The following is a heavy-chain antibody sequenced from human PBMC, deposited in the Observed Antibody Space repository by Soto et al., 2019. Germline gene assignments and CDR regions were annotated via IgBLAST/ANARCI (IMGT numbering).Heavy chain of an antibody. Sequence: QVQLQESGPGLVKPSGTLSLTCAVSGGSISSSNWWSWVRQPPGKGLEWIGETYHSGSTNYNPSLTSLVTISIGKSKIQCALKVTSVAAADTAVYYCARVSGSYYYGMDVWGQATTVTVSS. V-gene: IGHV4-4*02. CDR2: TYHSGST. J-gene: IGHJ6*02. CDR1: GGSISSSNW. D-gene: IGHD1-26*01. CDR3: ARVSGSYYYGMDV.